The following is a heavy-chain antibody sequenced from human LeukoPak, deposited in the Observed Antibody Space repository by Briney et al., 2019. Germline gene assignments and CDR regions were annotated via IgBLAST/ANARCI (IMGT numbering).Heavy chain of an antibody. CDR1: GGTFSSYA. CDR2: IIPILGIA. J-gene: IGHJ4*02. V-gene: IGHV1-69*04. CDR3: ARAAFGELFDY. D-gene: IGHD3-10*01. Sequence: SVKVSCKASGGTFSSYAISWVRQAPGQGLEWMGRIIPILGIANYAQKFQGRATITADKSTSTAYMELSSLRSEDTAVYYCARAAFGELFDYWGQGTLVTVSS.